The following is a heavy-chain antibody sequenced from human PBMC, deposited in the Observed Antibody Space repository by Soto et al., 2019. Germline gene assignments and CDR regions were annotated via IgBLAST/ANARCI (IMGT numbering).Heavy chain of an antibody. CDR3: ARGPKLDYFYYYDY. Sequence: ASVKVSCKASGYTFTSYAMRWVRQAPGQRLEWMGWINAVNGNTKYSQKFQGRVTITRDTSTSTAYMELSSLRSEDTAVYYCARGPKLDYFYYYDYWGQGTQVSVSS. V-gene: IGHV1-3*01. CDR1: GYTFTSYA. J-gene: IGHJ4*02. D-gene: IGHD4-17*01. CDR2: INAVNGNT.